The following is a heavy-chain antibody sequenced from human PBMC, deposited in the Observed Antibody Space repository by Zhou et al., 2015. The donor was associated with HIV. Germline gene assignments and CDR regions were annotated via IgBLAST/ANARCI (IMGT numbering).Heavy chain of an antibody. D-gene: IGHD2-21*02. V-gene: IGHV1-69*01. CDR1: GGTFSSYS. CDR3: AARSVVVTSDWYLDI. CDR2: IVPVFGTT. Sequence: QVQLLQSGAELKKPGSSVKVSCTASGGTFSSYSISWVRQAPGQGLEWLGGIVPVFGTTNYAEKFQARATITADESTSTAYMEVSSLRSEDTAIFYCAARSVVVTSDWYLDIWGRGTLVTVSS. J-gene: IGHJ2*01.